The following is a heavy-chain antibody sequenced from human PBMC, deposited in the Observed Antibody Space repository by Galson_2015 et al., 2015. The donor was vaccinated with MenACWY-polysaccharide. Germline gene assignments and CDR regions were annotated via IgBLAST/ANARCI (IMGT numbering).Heavy chain of an antibody. CDR2: ISYDGSDK. CDR3: AAWRRTYYFDY. Sequence: SLRLSCAASGFTFRNYGMYWVRQAPGKGLEWVTVISYDGSDKYYADSVRGRFTISRDNSKSTLYLQMNSLRAEDTAVYYRAAWRRTYYFDYWGQGTLVTVSS. J-gene: IGHJ4*02. V-gene: IGHV3-30*03. CDR1: GFTFRNYG. D-gene: IGHD1-1*01.